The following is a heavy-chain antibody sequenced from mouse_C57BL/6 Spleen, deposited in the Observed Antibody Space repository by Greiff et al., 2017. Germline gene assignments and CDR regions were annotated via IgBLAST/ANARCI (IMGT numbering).Heavy chain of an antibody. D-gene: IGHD1-1*01. CDR1: GFTFSSYT. CDR2: ISGGGGNT. CDR3: ARIGTTVPSMDY. Sequence: EVKLVESGGGLVKPGGSLKLSCAASGFTFSSYTMSWVRQTPEKRLEWVATISGGGGNTYYPDSVKGRFTISRDNAKNTLYLQMSSLRSEDTALYYCARIGTTVPSMDYWGQGTSVTVSS. V-gene: IGHV5-9*01. J-gene: IGHJ4*01.